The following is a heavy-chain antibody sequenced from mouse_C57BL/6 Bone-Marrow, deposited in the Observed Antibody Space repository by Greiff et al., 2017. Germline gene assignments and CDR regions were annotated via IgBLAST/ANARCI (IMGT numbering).Heavy chain of an antibody. Sequence: QVQLKQPGAELVKPGASVKLSCKASGYTFTSYWMHWVKQRPGRGLEWIGRIDPNSGGTKYNEKFKSKATLTVDKPSSTAYMQLSSLTSEDSAVYYCASPPYYRNSWFAYWGQGTLVTVSA. V-gene: IGHV1-72*01. D-gene: IGHD2-5*01. CDR2: IDPNSGGT. CDR1: GYTFTSYW. CDR3: ASPPYYRNSWFAY. J-gene: IGHJ3*01.